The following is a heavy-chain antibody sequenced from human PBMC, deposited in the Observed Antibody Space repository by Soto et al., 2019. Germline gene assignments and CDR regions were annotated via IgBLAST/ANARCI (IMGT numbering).Heavy chain of an antibody. D-gene: IGHD2-2*01. CDR1: GGSFSGYY. Sequence: PSETLSLTCAVYGGSFSGYYWRWIRQPPGKGLEWFGELSHSGSTDYNPTLESPVTKSVATSKTQFALKLSAVTAAGPAVYDSASAQPEYYYGMDGWGQWTTVTVSS. CDR2: LSHSGST. CDR3: ASAQPEYYYGMDG. V-gene: IGHV4-34*01. J-gene: IGHJ6*02.